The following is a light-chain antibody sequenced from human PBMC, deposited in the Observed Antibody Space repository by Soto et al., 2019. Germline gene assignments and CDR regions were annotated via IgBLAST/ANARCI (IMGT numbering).Light chain of an antibody. V-gene: IGLV2-8*01. CDR3: SSYAGINIFVV. CDR2: EVY. Sequence: QSALTQPPSASGSPGQSVTISCTGTSSDVGAYNYVSWYQQHPGKAPKLIIYEVYKRPSGVPDRFSGFKSGNTASQIVSGLQPEDEADYYCSSYAGINIFVVFGGGTKLTVL. CDR1: SSDVGAYNY. J-gene: IGLJ2*01.